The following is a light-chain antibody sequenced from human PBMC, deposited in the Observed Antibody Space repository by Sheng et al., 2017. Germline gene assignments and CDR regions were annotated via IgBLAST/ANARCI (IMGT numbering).Light chain of an antibody. Sequence: TVMTQSPATLSMSPGERVTLSCRASQSVSGDLAWYQQKPGQAPRLLIYGSSTRATGIPARFSGSGSGTEFTLTISRLEPEDSAVYYCQQYGSSPSTFGQGTRLEIK. J-gene: IGKJ5*01. V-gene: IGKV3-15*01. CDR3: QQYGSSPST. CDR1: QSVSGD. CDR2: GSS.